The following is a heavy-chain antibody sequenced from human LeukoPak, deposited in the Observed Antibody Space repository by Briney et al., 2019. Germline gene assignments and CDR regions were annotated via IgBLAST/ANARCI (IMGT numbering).Heavy chain of an antibody. CDR1: GYTFTSYG. V-gene: IGHV1-18*01. CDR3: AADQAAYDSRPFDY. J-gene: IGHJ4*02. D-gene: IGHD3-22*01. Sequence: ASVKVSCKASGYTFTSYGISWVRQAPGQGLEWMGWISAYNGNTNYAQKLQGRVTMTTDTSTSTAYMELRSLRSDDTAVYYCAADQAAYDSRPFDYWGQGTLVTVSS. CDR2: ISAYNGNT.